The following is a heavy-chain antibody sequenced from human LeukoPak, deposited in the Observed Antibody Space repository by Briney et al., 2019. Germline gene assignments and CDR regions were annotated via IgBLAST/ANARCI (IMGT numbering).Heavy chain of an antibody. CDR1: GGSFSGYY. D-gene: IGHD3-16*02. CDR2: MYHSGCT. Sequence: SETLSLTCAVYGGSFSGYYWSWIRQPPGKGLEWIGTMYHSGCTYYNPSLKSRVTISVDTSKNQFSLKLSSVTAADTAVYYCARYDVWGSYRAFDYWGQGTLVTVSS. CDR3: ARYDVWGSYRAFDY. V-gene: IGHV4-34*01. J-gene: IGHJ4*02.